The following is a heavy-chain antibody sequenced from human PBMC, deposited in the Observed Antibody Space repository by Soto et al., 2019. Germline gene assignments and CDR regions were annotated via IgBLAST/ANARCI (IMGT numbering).Heavy chain of an antibody. CDR1: GDSVSSNSAA. CDR3: ARLGYCSSTSCPGGGMDV. Sequence: SQTLSLTCAISGDSVSSNSAAWNWIRQSPSRGLEWLGRTYYRSKWYNDYAVSVKSRITINPDTSKNQFSLQLNSVTPEDTAVYYCARLGYCSSTSCPGGGMDVWGQGTTVTVSS. V-gene: IGHV6-1*01. D-gene: IGHD2-2*01. CDR2: TYYRSKWYN. J-gene: IGHJ6*02.